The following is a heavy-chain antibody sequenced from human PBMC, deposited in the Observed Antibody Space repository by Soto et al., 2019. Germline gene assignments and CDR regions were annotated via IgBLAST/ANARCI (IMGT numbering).Heavy chain of an antibody. V-gene: IGHV1-2*02. Sequence: GASVKVSCKAFGYTFTGHYIHWVRQAPEQGPEWMGEIGPESGATRYAQKFQGRVTMTMDMSITTVYMELSNLSPDDTAVYYCGRGQSGKIAVFSWGQGTPVTVSS. CDR2: IGPESGAT. J-gene: IGHJ5*02. CDR1: GYTFTGHY. D-gene: IGHD5-12*01. CDR3: GRGQSGKIAVFS.